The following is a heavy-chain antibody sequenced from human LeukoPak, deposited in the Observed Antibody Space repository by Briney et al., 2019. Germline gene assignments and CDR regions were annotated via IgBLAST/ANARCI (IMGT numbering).Heavy chain of an antibody. CDR2: INSDGSTI. CDR1: GFTFSSYA. J-gene: IGHJ4*02. Sequence: GGSLRLSCAASGFTFSSYAMSWVRQAPGKGLVWVSRINSDGSTINYAASVKGRFTISRDNAKNTLFLQMNSLRVEDTAVYYCARALVGASDYWGQGTVVTVSS. D-gene: IGHD1-26*01. CDR3: ARALVGASDY. V-gene: IGHV3-74*01.